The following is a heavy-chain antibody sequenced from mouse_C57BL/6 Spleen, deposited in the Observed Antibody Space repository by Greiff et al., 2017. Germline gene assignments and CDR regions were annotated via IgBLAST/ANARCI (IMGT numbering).Heavy chain of an antibody. V-gene: IGHV2-5*01. CDR3: AKKDDGPYAMDY. J-gene: IGHJ4*01. CDR1: GFSLTSYG. CDR2: IWRGGST. D-gene: IGHD2-3*01. Sequence: VKLVESGPGLVQPSQSLSITCTVSGFSLTSYGVHWVRQSPGKGLEWLGVIWRGGSTDYNAAFMSRLSITKDNSKSQVFFKMNSLQADDTAIYYWAKKDDGPYAMDYWGQGTSVTVSS.